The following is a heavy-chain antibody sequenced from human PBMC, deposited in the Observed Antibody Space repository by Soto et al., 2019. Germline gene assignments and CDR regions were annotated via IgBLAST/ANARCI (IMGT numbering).Heavy chain of an antibody. CDR1: GFTFSNAW. J-gene: IGHJ6*02. V-gene: IGHV3-15*01. CDR2: IKSKTDGGTT. D-gene: IGHD3-3*01. CDR3: TGVVNPYYYYGMDV. Sequence: AGGSLRLSCAASGFTFSNAWMSWVRQAPGKGLEWVGRIKSKTDGGTTDYAAPVKGRFTISRDDSKNTLYLQMNSLKTEDTAVYYCTGVVNPYYYYGMDVWGQGTTVTVSS.